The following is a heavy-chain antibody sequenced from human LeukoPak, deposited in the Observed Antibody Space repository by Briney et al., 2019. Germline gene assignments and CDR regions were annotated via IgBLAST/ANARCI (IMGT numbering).Heavy chain of an antibody. Sequence: ASVKVSCKASGGTFSSYAISWVRQAPGQGLEWMGGIIPIFGTANYAQKFQGRVTITADESTSTAYMELSSLRSEDTVVYYCASSRFLEWLLYRLFFDYWGQGTLVTVSS. CDR2: IIPIFGTA. J-gene: IGHJ4*02. V-gene: IGHV1-69*13. CDR1: GGTFSSYA. CDR3: ASSRFLEWLLYRLFFDY. D-gene: IGHD3-3*01.